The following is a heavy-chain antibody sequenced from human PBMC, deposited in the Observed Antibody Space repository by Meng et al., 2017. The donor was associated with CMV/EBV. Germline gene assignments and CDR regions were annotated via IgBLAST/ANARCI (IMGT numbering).Heavy chain of an antibody. CDR2: INPNSGST. J-gene: IGHJ4*02. D-gene: IGHD1-20*01. CDR1: GYTFSSYA. CDR3: ARDLIIGTTGGDY. Sequence: ASVKVSCKASGYTFSSYAMRWVRQAPGQGLEWMGGINPNSGSTNYAQKFQGRVTITRDTSTSTAYMELSRLRSDDTAVYYCARDLIIGTTGGDYWGQGTLVTVSS. V-gene: IGHV1-2*02.